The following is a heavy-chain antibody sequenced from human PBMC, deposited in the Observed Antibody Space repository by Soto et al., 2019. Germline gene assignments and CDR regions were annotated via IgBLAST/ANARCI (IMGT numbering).Heavy chain of an antibody. Sequence: PSETLSLTCTVSGGSISSSSYYWGWIRQPPGKGLEWIGSIYYSGSTYYNPSLKSRVTISVDTSKNQFSLKLSSVTAADTAVYYCARLGLSSSWPHWGQGTLVTVS. CDR3: ARLGLSSSWPH. J-gene: IGHJ4*02. V-gene: IGHV4-39*01. CDR2: IYYSGST. D-gene: IGHD6-13*01. CDR1: GGSISSSSYY.